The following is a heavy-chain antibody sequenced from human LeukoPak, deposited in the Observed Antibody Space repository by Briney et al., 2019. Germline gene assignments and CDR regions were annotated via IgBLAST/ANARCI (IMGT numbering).Heavy chain of an antibody. Sequence: SETLSLTCTVSGGSISSYYWSWIRQPPGEGLEWIGETNYRGSTKYNPSLKSRVTISVDTSKKQFSLKVRSVTAADTGVYYCARRPSPGRGSYYYMDVWGRGTPVTVSS. CDR1: GGSISSYY. J-gene: IGHJ6*03. CDR3: ARRPSPGRGSYYYMDV. V-gene: IGHV4-34*01. CDR2: TNYRGST. D-gene: IGHD2-15*01.